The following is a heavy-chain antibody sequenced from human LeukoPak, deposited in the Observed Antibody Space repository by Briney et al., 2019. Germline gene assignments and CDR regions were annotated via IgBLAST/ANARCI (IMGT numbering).Heavy chain of an antibody. D-gene: IGHD6-6*01. Sequence: SETLSLTCAVYGGSFSGYYWSWIRQPPGKGLEWIREINHSGSTNYNPSLKSRVTISVDTSKNQFSLKLSSVTAADAAVYYCARGEYSSSCLDYWGQGTLVTVSS. J-gene: IGHJ4*02. CDR3: ARGEYSSSCLDY. V-gene: IGHV4-34*01. CDR1: GGSFSGYY. CDR2: INHSGST.